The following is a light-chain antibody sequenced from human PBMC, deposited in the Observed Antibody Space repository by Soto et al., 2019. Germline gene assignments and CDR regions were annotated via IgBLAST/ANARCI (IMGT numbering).Light chain of an antibody. Sequence: EIVLTQSPATLALSPGEIATLSCRASQSVSAYLAWYQQKPGQAPRLLIYDASNRATGIPARFSGSGSGTDFTLTIISLEHGDFAVYYCQQRSNLPFTFGPGTTMDVK. CDR3: QQRSNLPFT. CDR1: QSVSAY. V-gene: IGKV3-11*01. CDR2: DAS. J-gene: IGKJ3*01.